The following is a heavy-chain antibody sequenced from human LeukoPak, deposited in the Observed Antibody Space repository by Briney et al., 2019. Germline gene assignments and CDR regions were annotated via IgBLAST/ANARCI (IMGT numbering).Heavy chain of an antibody. D-gene: IGHD3-22*01. Sequence: GGSLRLSSAASAFTFSGYSMNWVRQAPGKGLEWVSYISPSATTIYYADSVKGRFTISRDNSKNTLYLQMNSLRAEDTAVYYCAKVPLYYYDSSGYNDYWGQGTLVTVSS. CDR2: ISPSATTI. V-gene: IGHV3-48*01. CDR3: AKVPLYYYDSSGYNDY. CDR1: AFTFSGYS. J-gene: IGHJ4*02.